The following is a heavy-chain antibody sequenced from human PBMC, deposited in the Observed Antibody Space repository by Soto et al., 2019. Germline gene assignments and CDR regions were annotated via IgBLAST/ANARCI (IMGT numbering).Heavy chain of an antibody. V-gene: IGHV3-23*01. J-gene: IGHJ4*02. CDR2: ISGSGGST. CDR3: AKAGEGVVVPAWGYYFDY. Sequence: LRLSCAASGFTFSSYAMSWVRQAPGKGLEWVSAISGSGGSTYYADSVKGRFTISRDNSKNTLYLQMNSLRAEDTAVYYCAKAGEGVVVPAWGYYFDYWGQGTLVTVSS. CDR1: GFTFSSYA. D-gene: IGHD2-2*01.